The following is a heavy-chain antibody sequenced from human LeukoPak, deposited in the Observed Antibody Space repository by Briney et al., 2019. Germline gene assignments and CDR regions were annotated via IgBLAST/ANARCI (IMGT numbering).Heavy chain of an antibody. J-gene: IGHJ6*02. CDR3: ARQVGGCSSTSCPLLGDV. CDR2: IYPGDSDT. CDR1: GYSFISYW. Sequence: GESLKISCKGSGYSFISYWIGWVCQIPWKGLERMGIIYPGDSDTRYSPSFQGQDTISADKSISTAYLQWSSLKASDTAMYYCARQVGGCSSTSCPLLGDVWGQGTTVTVSS. D-gene: IGHD2-2*01. V-gene: IGHV5-51*01.